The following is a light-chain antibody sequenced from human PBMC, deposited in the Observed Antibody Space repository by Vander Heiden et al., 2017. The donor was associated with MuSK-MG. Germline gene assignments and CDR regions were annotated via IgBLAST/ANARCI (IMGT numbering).Light chain of an antibody. V-gene: IGKV1-39*01. J-gene: IGKJ5*01. Sequence: DIQMTQSPSSLSASVGDRVTITCRASQSISSYLNWYQQKPGKAPKLLIYAASSLQSGVPSRFSGSGYGTDFTLTISSLQPEDFAPYYCQQSDSTLQDTFGQGTRLEIK. CDR2: AAS. CDR3: QQSDSTLQDT. CDR1: QSISSY.